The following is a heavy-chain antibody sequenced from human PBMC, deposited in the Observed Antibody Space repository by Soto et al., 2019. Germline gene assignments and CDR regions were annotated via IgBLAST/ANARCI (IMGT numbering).Heavy chain of an antibody. CDR3: PMYGSSGSPGFQH. V-gene: IGHV4-31*01. D-gene: IGHD3-22*01. Sequence: QVQLQESGPGLVKPSQTLSLTCTVSGGSISSGGYYWTWIRQHPGKGLGWIGYIYYSGSTYYNPSLKIQVTISVDTSTNQCSLKLSSVTDADTAVYYCPMYGSSGSPGFQHWGQGTLVTVSS. J-gene: IGHJ1*01. CDR2: IYYSGST. CDR1: GGSISSGGYY.